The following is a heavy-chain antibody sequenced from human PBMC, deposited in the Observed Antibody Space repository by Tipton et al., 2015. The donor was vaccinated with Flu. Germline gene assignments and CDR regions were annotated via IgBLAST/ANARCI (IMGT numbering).Heavy chain of an antibody. CDR3: ARDLGYCSSTSCYTYYYYYGMDV. V-gene: IGHV4-38-2*02. D-gene: IGHD2-2*02. Sequence: TLSLTCAVSGYSISSGYYWGWIRQPPGKGLEWIGSTYHSGSTYYNPSLKSRVTISVDTSKNQFSLKLSSVTAADTAVYYCARDLGYCSSTSCYTYYYYYGMDVWGQGTTVTVSS. CDR2: TYHSGST. J-gene: IGHJ6*02. CDR1: GYSISSGYY.